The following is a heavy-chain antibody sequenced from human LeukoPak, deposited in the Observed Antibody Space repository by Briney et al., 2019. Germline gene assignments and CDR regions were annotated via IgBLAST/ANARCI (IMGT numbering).Heavy chain of an antibody. V-gene: IGHV1-3*01. CDR3: ATAHLGVPTSNWFDP. CDR1: GYTFTSYA. J-gene: IGHJ5*02. D-gene: IGHD3-16*01. Sequence: GASVKVSCKASGYTFTSYAMHWVRQAPGQRLEWMGWINAGNGNTKYSQKFQGRVTITRDTSASTAYMELSSLRSEDTAVYYCATAHLGVPTSNWFDPWGQGTPVTVSS. CDR2: INAGNGNT.